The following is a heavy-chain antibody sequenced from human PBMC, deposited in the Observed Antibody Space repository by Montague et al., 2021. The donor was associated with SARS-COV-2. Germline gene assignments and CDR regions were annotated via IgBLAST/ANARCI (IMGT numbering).Heavy chain of an antibody. D-gene: IGHD4-23*01. V-gene: IGHV4-34*01. CDR3: AWWDPQTLTLIGVRGKSASDY. Sequence: SETLSLTCAVYGGSFSGYYWTWIRQSPGKGLEWIAEINHSGTTNYNFNLSLRSRVTISVDTSKSQFSLKLSSVTAADTGVYYCAWWDPQTLTLIGVRGKSASDYWGQGTLVTVSS. J-gene: IGHJ4*02. CDR2: INHSGTT. CDR1: GGSFSGYY.